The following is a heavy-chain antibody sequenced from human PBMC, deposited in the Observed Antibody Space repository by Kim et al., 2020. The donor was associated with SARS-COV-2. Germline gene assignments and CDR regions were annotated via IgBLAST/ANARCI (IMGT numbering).Heavy chain of an antibody. V-gene: IGHV1-18*01. CDR1: GYTFSNYG. CDR3: ARAHYSTNCPFFY. D-gene: IGHD2-8*01. Sequence: ASVKVSCKASGYTFSNYGISWVRLAPGQGLEWMGWISGSNGATKYAQKFQGRVTMTTDTSADTAYMELRSLRSDDTALYYCARAHYSTNCPFFYWGQGTLVTVSS. J-gene: IGHJ4*02. CDR2: ISGSNGAT.